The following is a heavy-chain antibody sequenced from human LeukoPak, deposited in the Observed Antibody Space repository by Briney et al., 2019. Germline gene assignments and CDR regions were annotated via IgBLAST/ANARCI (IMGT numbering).Heavy chain of an antibody. CDR1: GXTFSNYG. D-gene: IGHD3-10*01. CDR3: ARDLSPVVRASPMGY. V-gene: IGHV3-48*01. J-gene: IGHJ4*02. CDR2: ISSSSSLI. Sequence: PGVSLRLSCAASGXTFSNYGVNWVRQAPGKGREWISYISSSSSLIYYADSVKGRLNIYRDTPKNTMYLQMNSLRAEDTAVYYCARDLSPVVRASPMGYWGQGTLVTVSS.